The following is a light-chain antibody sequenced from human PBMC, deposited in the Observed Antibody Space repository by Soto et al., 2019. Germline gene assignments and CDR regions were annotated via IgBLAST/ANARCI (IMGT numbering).Light chain of an antibody. CDR3: QQYNNWPGT. J-gene: IGKJ1*01. V-gene: IGKV3-15*01. CDR1: QSVSSN. Sequence: EIVMTQSPATLSVSPGERATLSCRASQSVSSNLAWYQQKPGQAPRLLIYGAFTRATGIPARFSGSGSGTEFTLTISSLQPEDFVVYYCQQYNNWPGTFGQGTKVDI. CDR2: GAF.